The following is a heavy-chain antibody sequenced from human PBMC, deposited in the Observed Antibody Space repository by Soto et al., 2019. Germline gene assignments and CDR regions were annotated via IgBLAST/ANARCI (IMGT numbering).Heavy chain of an antibody. Sequence: PSETLSLTCTVSGGSISSGGYYWSWIRQHPGKGLEWIGYIYYSGSTYYNPSLKSRVTISVDTSKNQFSLKLSSVTAADTAVYYCARDLTDILTGNDAFDIWGQGTMVTVSS. J-gene: IGHJ3*02. D-gene: IGHD3-9*01. CDR1: GGSISSGGYY. CDR3: ARDLTDILTGNDAFDI. V-gene: IGHV4-31*03. CDR2: IYYSGST.